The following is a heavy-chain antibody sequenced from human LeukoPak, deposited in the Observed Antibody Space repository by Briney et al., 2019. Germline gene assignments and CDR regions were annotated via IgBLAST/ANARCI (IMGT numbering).Heavy chain of an antibody. J-gene: IGHJ5*02. V-gene: IGHV1-18*01. CDR3: ARVGRYYYDSSGYFDP. CDR1: GYTFTSYG. Sequence: ASVKVSCKASGYTFTSYGISWVRQAPGQGLEWMGWISAYNGNTNYAQKLQGRVTMTTDTSTSTAYMELRSLRSDDTAVYYCARVGRYYYDSSGYFDPWGQGTPVTVSS. CDR2: ISAYNGNT. D-gene: IGHD3-22*01.